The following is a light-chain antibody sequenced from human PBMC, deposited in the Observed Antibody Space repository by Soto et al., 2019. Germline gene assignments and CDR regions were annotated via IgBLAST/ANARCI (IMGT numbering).Light chain of an antibody. J-gene: IGKJ1*01. CDR3: QQYNNWPPA. CDR1: QTVSSK. Sequence: EIVMTQSPATLSVSPGERATLSCRASQTVSSKLAWYQLKPGQAPRLLIYGASTRATDIPARFSGSGSGTDFALNIGSLQSEDFAVYYCQQYNNWPPAFGQGTTVE. V-gene: IGKV3-15*01. CDR2: GAS.